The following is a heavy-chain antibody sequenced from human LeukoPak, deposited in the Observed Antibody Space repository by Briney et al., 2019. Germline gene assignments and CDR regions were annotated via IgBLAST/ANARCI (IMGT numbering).Heavy chain of an antibody. D-gene: IGHD3-16*01. Sequence: GGSLRLSCAVSGFIFSSSAMSWVRQAPGKGLEWVSAISGGGDDTSYADSARGRFTVSRDNSKNTLYLQMNSLRAEDTAVYYCARLCWGNRLAGFDSWGQGTLVTVSS. J-gene: IGHJ4*02. CDR2: ISGGGDDT. CDR3: ARLCWGNRLAGFDS. CDR1: GFIFSSSA. V-gene: IGHV3-23*01.